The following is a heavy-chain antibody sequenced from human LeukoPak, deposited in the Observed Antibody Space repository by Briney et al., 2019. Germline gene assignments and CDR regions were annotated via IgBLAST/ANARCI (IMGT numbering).Heavy chain of an antibody. D-gene: IGHD7-27*01. J-gene: IGHJ4*02. Sequence: GGSLRLSCAASGFTFSSYAMHWVRQAPGKGLEWVAVISYDGSNKYYADSVKGRFTISRDNSKNTLYLQMNSLRAEDTAVYYCAHLGWGSGDYWGQGTLVTVSS. V-gene: IGHV3-30-3*01. CDR3: AHLGWGSGDY. CDR2: ISYDGSNK. CDR1: GFTFSSYA.